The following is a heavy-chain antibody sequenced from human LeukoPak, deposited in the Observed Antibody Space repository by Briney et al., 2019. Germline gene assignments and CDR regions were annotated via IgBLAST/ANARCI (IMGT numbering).Heavy chain of an antibody. V-gene: IGHV1-18*01. CDR1: GYTFTSYG. J-gene: IGHJ4*02. D-gene: IGHD3-22*01. CDR3: ARDPVFYYDSSGSHFDY. CDR2: ISAYNGNT. Sequence: WASVKVSCKASGYTFTSYGISWVRQAPGQGLEWMGWISAYNGNTNYAQKLQGRVTMTTDTSTSTAYMELRSLRSDDTAVYYCARDPVFYYDSSGSHFDYWGQGTLVTVSS.